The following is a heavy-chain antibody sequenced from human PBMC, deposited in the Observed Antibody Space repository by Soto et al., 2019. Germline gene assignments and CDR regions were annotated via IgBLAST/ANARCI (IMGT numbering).Heavy chain of an antibody. CDR1: GGSISSYY. V-gene: IGHV4-59*08. Sequence: SETLSLTCTVSGGSISSYYWSWIRQPPGKGLEWIGYIYYSGSTYYNPSLKSRVTISVDTSKNQFSLKLSSVTAADTAVYYCASTPLITMVRGVTAPHYHPEFDYWGQGTLVTVSS. D-gene: IGHD3-10*01. J-gene: IGHJ4*02. CDR3: ASTPLITMVRGVTAPHYHPEFDY. CDR2: IYYSGST.